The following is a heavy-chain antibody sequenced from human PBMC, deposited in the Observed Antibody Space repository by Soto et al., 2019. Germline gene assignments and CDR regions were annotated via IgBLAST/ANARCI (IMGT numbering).Heavy chain of an antibody. Sequence: SETLSLTCTVSGGSISSSSYYWGWIRQPPGKGLEWIGYIYYSGSTHYNPSLKSRVTISIDTSKNQFSLKLTSVTAADTAVYYCAREGLHFWSGYRSFDFWGQGTLVTVS. CDR1: GGSISSSSYY. CDR3: AREGLHFWSGYRSFDF. J-gene: IGHJ4*02. V-gene: IGHV4-30-4*08. D-gene: IGHD3-3*02. CDR2: IYYSGST.